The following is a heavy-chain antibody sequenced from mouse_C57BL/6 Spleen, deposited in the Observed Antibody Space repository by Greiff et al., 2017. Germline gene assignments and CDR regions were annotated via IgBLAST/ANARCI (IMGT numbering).Heavy chain of an antibody. D-gene: IGHD4-1*01. CDR1: GYTFTSYW. V-gene: IGHV1-53*01. J-gene: IGHJ1*03. CDR2: INPSNGGT. CDR3: ARWASDWDWYFDV. Sequence: VQLQQSGTELVKPGASVKLSCKASGYTFTSYWMHWVKQRPGQGLEWIGNINPSNGGTNYNEKFKSKATLTVDKSSSTAYMQLSSLTSEDSAVYYCARWASDWDWYFDVWGTGTTVTVSS.